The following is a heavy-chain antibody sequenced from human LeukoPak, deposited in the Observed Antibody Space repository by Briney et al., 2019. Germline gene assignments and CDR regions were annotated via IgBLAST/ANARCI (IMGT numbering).Heavy chain of an antibody. J-gene: IGHJ6*02. D-gene: IGHD3-10*01. Sequence: ASVKVSCKVSGYTLTELSMHWVRQAPGKGLEWMGGFDPEDGETIYAQKFQGRVTMTEDTSTDTAYMELSSLRSEDTAVYYCATGVISRPYYYYYGMDVWGQGTTVTVSS. V-gene: IGHV1-24*01. CDR1: GYTLTELS. CDR2: FDPEDGET. CDR3: ATGVISRPYYYYYGMDV.